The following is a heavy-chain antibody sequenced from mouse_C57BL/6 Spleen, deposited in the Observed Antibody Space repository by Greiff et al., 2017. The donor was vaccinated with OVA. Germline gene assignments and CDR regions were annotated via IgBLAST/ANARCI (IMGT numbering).Heavy chain of an antibody. CDR3: AREKGYDYEFDY. CDR1: GYTFTSYW. J-gene: IGHJ2*01. Sequence: QVQLQQPGAELVKPGASVKLSCKASGYTFTSYWMHWVKQRPGQGLEWIGMIHPNSGSTNYNEKFKSKATLTVDKSSSTAYMQLSSLTSEDSAVYYCAREKGYDYEFDYWGQGTTLTVSS. D-gene: IGHD2-4*01. V-gene: IGHV1-64*01. CDR2: IHPNSGST.